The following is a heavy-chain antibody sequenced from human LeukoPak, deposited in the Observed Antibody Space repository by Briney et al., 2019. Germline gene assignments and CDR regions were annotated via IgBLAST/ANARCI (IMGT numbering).Heavy chain of an antibody. CDR2: IYYSGST. Sequence: SETLSLTCTVSGGSISSYYWSWIRQPPGKGLEWIGYIYYSGSTYYNPSLKSRVTISVDTSKNQFSLKLSSVTAADTAVYYCARGEVKKTTVNLFDPWGQGTLVTVSS. D-gene: IGHD4-17*01. CDR3: ARGEVKKTTVNLFDP. CDR1: GGSISSYY. J-gene: IGHJ5*02. V-gene: IGHV4-59*12.